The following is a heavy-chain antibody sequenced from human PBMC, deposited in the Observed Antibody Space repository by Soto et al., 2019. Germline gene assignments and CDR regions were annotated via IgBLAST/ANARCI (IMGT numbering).Heavy chain of an antibody. Sequence: SETLSLTCTVSGGSVSNSNYYWGWIRQSPGKGLGWIGSVYYRGRSYSKSSVKSRVTISVDTSKNQFSLNLNSVTASDTAVYYCVSQRTSVLTQAYFDYWGPGALVTVSS. D-gene: IGHD2-8*01. V-gene: IGHV4-39*01. CDR2: VYYRGRS. CDR3: VSQRTSVLTQAYFDY. CDR1: GGSVSNSNYY. J-gene: IGHJ4*02.